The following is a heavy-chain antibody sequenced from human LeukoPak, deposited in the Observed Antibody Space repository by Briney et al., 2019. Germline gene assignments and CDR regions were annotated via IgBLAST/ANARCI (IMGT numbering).Heavy chain of an antibody. Sequence: PSETLSLTCTVSGGSISSSSYYWGWIRQPPGKGREWIGSIYYSGSTYYNPSLKSRVTISVDTSKTQSSLKLSSVTAADTVVYYCARQTSTVTMYYFDYWGEGTLVTVSS. CDR2: IYYSGST. V-gene: IGHV4-39*01. CDR1: GGSISSSSYY. J-gene: IGHJ4*02. CDR3: ARQTSTVTMYYFDY. D-gene: IGHD4-17*01.